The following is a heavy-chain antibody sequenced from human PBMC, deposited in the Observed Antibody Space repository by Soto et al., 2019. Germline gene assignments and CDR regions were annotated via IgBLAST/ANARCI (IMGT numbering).Heavy chain of an antibody. CDR2: IYPGDSDT. V-gene: IGHV5-51*01. J-gene: IGHJ6*03. D-gene: IGHD3-10*01. CDR3: ARHGAYDYYGPRHYYYYMDV. CDR1: GYSFTSYW. Sequence: GESLKISXKGSGYSFTSYWIGWVRQMPGKGLEWMGIIYPGDSDTRYSPSFQGQVTISADKSISTAYLQWSSLKASDTAMYYCARHGAYDYYGPRHYYYYMDVWGKGTTVTVSS.